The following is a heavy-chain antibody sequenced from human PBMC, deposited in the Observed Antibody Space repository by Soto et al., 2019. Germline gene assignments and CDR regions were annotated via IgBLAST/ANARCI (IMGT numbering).Heavy chain of an antibody. D-gene: IGHD3-3*01. CDR1: GFTFSRYS. V-gene: IGHV3-21*01. CDR2: ISSSSTYT. CDR3: ARDFWSGYYTRDNYYGMDV. J-gene: IGHJ6*02. Sequence: VGSLRLSCAASGFTFSRYSLNWVRQAPGKGLEWVSSISSSSTYTYYADSVKGRFTISRDNAKSSLYLEMNSLRAEDTAVYYCARDFWSGYYTRDNYYGMDVWGQGTTVTVSS.